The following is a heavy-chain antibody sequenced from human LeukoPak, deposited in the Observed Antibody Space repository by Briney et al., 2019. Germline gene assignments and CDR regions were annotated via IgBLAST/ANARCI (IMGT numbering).Heavy chain of an antibody. J-gene: IGHJ3*01. V-gene: IGHV3-30*02. CDR1: GFTFSSYG. D-gene: IGHD3-16*01. CDR2: IRYDGSNK. CDR3: AKDPFAFRLGAFDS. Sequence: GGSLRLSCAASGFTFSSYGMHWVRQAPGKGLEWVAFIRYDGSNKYYADSVKGRFTISRDNSKSTLFLQMNSLRVEDTAVYYCAKDPFAFRLGAFDSWGQGTIVTVSS.